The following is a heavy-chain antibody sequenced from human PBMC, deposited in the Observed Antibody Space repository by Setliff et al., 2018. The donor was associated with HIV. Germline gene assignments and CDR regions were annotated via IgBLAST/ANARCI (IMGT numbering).Heavy chain of an antibody. CDR3: AKDASITGTSYYFDY. CDR1: GFTFDEYA. D-gene: IGHD1-20*01. V-gene: IGHV3-43D*04. J-gene: IGHJ4*01. Sequence: LRLSCAASGFTFDEYAMHWVRQSPGKGLEWVSLITWNGGRTSYADSVKGRFTISRDNSKNSLFLQMSSLRVEDTALYYCAKDASITGTSYYFDYWGHGTLVTVSS. CDR2: ITWNGGRT.